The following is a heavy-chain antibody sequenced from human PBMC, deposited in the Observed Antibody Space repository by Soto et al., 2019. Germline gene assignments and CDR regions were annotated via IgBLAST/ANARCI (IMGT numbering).Heavy chain of an antibody. J-gene: IGHJ4*02. CDR2: ISGSGTSA. CDR3: AKGHANGWYGALDY. CDR1: GFTFGINV. Sequence: EVQLLESGGGLVQPGGSLRLSCAASGFTFGINVMAWVRQARGKGLEWVSTISGSGTSAYYADSVKGRFSFSRDNSKNTVYLQMDSLRAEDTAIYYCAKGHANGWYGALDYWGQGSLVTVSS. D-gene: IGHD6-19*01. V-gene: IGHV3-23*01.